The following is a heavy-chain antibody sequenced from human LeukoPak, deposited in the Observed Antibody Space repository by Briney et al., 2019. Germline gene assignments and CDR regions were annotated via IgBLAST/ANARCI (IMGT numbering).Heavy chain of an antibody. Sequence: PSETLSLTCTVSGYSISSGYYWGWIRQPPGKGLEWIGSIYHSGSTYYNPSLKSRVTISVDTSKNQFSLKLSSVTAADTAVYYCARGAPQYDYVWGSYRYFDYWGQGTLVTVSS. CDR3: ARGAPQYDYVWGSYRYFDY. CDR1: GYSISSGYY. CDR2: IYHSGST. V-gene: IGHV4-38-2*02. J-gene: IGHJ4*02. D-gene: IGHD3-16*02.